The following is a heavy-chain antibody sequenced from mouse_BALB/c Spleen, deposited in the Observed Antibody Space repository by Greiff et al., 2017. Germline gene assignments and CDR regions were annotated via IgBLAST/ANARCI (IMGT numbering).Heavy chain of an antibody. Sequence: EVQLQQSGGGLVQPGGSRKLSCAASGFTFSSFGMHWVRQAPEKGLEWVAYISSGSSTIYYADTVKGRFTISRDNPKNTLFLQMTSLRSEDTAMYYCAKSGYYGSSFDYWGQGTTLTVSS. CDR3: AKSGYYGSSFDY. CDR1: GFTFSSFG. CDR2: ISSGSSTI. D-gene: IGHD1-1*01. J-gene: IGHJ2*01. V-gene: IGHV5-17*02.